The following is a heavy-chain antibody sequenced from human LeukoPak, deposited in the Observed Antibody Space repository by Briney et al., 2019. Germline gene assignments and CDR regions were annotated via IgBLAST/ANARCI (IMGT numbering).Heavy chain of an antibody. CDR1: GGSISSYY. CDR2: IYYSGST. CDR3: ARVVRVVTPPTYYFDY. D-gene: IGHD2-21*02. Sequence: SETLSLTCTVSGGSISSYYWSWIRQPPGKGLEWIGYIYYSGSTNYNPSLKSRVTVSVDTSKNQFSLKLSSVTAADTAVYYCARVVRVVTPPTYYFDYWGQGTLVTVSS. V-gene: IGHV4-59*01. J-gene: IGHJ4*02.